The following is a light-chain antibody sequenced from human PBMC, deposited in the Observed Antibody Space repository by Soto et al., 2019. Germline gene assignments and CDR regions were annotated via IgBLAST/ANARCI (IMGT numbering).Light chain of an antibody. V-gene: IGLV2-14*01. CDR2: EVS. Sequence: QSVLTQPASVSGSPGQSITISCTGSSSDIGAYNHVSWYQHHPGKAPKLIIHEVSNRPSGVSNRFSGSKSGNTASLTISGLQAEDEADYYCSFYTISGVFGGGTKLTVL. CDR1: SSDIGAYNH. J-gene: IGLJ3*02. CDR3: SFYTISGV.